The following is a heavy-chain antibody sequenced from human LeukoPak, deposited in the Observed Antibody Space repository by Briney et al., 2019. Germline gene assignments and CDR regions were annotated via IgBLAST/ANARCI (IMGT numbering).Heavy chain of an antibody. D-gene: IGHD3-10*01. J-gene: IGHJ4*02. Sequence: PGGSLRLSCAASGFTFSSYAMSWVRQAPGKGLEWVSAISGSGGSTYYADSVKGRFTISRDNSKNTLYLQMNSLRVEDTAVYYCARNTNLWFGELPPYWGQGTLVTVSS. CDR2: ISGSGGST. CDR3: ARNTNLWFGELPPY. CDR1: GFTFSSYA. V-gene: IGHV3-23*01.